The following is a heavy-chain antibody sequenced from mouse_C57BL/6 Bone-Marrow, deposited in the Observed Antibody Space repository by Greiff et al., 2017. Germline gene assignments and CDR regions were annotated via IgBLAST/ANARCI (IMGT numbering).Heavy chain of an antibody. CDR3: TTGGTYGYFDV. CDR1: GFNIKDDY. V-gene: IGHV14-4*01. D-gene: IGHD2-14*01. CDR2: IDPENGDT. J-gene: IGHJ1*03. Sequence: EVQLQQSGAELVRPGASVKLSCTASGFNIKDDYMHWVKQRPEQGLEWIGWIDPENGDTEYASKFQGKATITADTSSNTAYLQLSSLTSEDTAVYYCTTGGTYGYFDVWGTGTTVTVSS.